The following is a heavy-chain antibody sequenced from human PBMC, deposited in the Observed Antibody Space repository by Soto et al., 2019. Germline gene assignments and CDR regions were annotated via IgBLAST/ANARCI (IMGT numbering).Heavy chain of an antibody. J-gene: IGHJ4*02. D-gene: IGHD6-19*01. CDR2: INIDGSDT. CDR3: ARARSSGWLGVDY. V-gene: IGHV3-74*01. CDR1: GFTFSNYW. Sequence: PGGSLRLSCAASGFTFSNYWMHWVRQTPGMGLVWVSHINIDGSDTTYADSVRGRFTISRDNAKNTLYLQMNSLRAEDTAVYYCARARSSGWLGVDYWGQGTL.